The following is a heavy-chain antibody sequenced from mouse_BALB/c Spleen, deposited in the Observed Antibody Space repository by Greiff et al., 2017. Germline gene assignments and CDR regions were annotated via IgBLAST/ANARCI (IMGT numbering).Heavy chain of an antibody. CDR1: GDSITSGY. J-gene: IGHJ2*01. Sequence: DVKLQESGPSLVKPSQTLSLTCSVTGDSITSGYWNWIRKLPGNKLEYMGYISYSGSTYYNPSLKSRISITRDTSKNQYYLQLNSVTTEDTATYFWARSPMITTGPYCDCWGRGTTLTVSS. V-gene: IGHV3-8*02. CDR3: ARSPMITTGPYCDC. D-gene: IGHD2-4*01. CDR2: ISYSGST.